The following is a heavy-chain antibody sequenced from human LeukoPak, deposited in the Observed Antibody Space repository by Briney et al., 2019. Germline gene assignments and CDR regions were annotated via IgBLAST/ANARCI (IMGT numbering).Heavy chain of an antibody. CDR2: INPNSGGT. J-gene: IGHJ4*02. CDR1: GYTFTVYY. Sequence: ASVKVSCKASGYTFTVYYMHWVRQAPGQGREWMGWINPNSGGTNYAQKFQGRVTMTRDTSISTAYMELSRLRSDDTAVYYCARDHDSSANSDYWGQGTLVTVSS. CDR3: ARDHDSSANSDY. V-gene: IGHV1-2*02. D-gene: IGHD3-22*01.